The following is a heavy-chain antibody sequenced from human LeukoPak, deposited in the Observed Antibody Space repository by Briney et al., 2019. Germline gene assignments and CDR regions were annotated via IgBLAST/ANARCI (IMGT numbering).Heavy chain of an antibody. CDR1: GFTFSNAW. Sequence: GGSLRLSCAASGFTFSNAWMSWVRQAPGKGLEWVGRIKSKTDGGTTDYAAPVKGRFAISRDDSKNTLYLQMNSLKTEDTAVYYCTTVEWLVAGLDYWGQGTLVAVSS. V-gene: IGHV3-15*01. CDR3: TTVEWLVAGLDY. CDR2: IKSKTDGGTT. D-gene: IGHD6-19*01. J-gene: IGHJ4*02.